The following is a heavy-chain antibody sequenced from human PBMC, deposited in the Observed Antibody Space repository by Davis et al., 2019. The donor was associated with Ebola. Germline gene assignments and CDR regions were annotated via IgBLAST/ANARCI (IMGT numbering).Heavy chain of an antibody. V-gene: IGHV4-30-4*01. Sequence: SETLSLTCTVSGGSISSGDYYWSWIRQPPGKGLEWIGYIYYSGSTYYNPSLKSRITISVDTSKNQFSLKLSSVTAADTAVYYCARVVPAATGYYYYYGMDVWGQGTTVTVSS. CDR1: GGSISSGDYY. D-gene: IGHD2-2*01. CDR3: ARVVPAATGYYYYYGMDV. CDR2: IYYSGST. J-gene: IGHJ6*02.